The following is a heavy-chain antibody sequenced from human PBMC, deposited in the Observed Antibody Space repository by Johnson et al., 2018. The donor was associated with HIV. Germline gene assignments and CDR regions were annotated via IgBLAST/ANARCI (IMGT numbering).Heavy chain of an antibody. CDR2: ISGSGGRT. D-gene: IGHD2-15*01. Sequence: VQLVESGGGLVQPGGSLRLSCAASGFTFSTYAMSWVRQAPGKGLDWVSAISGSGGRTYYGDSVKGRFTISRDNSKNTLYLQMNSLRAEDTAVYYCAREYCSGGSCYSEYAFDIWGQGTMVTVSS. J-gene: IGHJ3*02. CDR3: AREYCSGGSCYSEYAFDI. CDR1: GFTFSTYA. V-gene: IGHV3-23*04.